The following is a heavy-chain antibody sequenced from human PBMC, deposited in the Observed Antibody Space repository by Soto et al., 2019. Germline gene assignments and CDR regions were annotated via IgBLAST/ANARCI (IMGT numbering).Heavy chain of an antibody. Sequence: SETLSLTCAVSGGSLSSGGYSWSLIRPPPGQGLEWIGYIYHSGSTYYNPSLQSRVTISVDRSKNQFSLTLSSVTAADTAVDYCARADAIAGTLNWFDPWAQGTLVTVSA. D-gene: IGHD2-2*02. CDR2: IYHSGST. CDR1: GGSLSSGGYS. V-gene: IGHV4-30-2*01. J-gene: IGHJ5*02. CDR3: ARADAIAGTLNWFDP.